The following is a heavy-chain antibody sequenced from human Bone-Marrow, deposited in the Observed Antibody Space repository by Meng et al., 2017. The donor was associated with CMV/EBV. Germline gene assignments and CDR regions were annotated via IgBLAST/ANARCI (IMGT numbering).Heavy chain of an antibody. J-gene: IGHJ4*02. CDR2: ISSSGSTI. CDR3: AREDSSGWNRTFYFDF. Sequence: GESLKISCAASGFTFTDYYMSWIRQAPGKGLEWVSYISSSGSTIYYADSVKGRITISRDNAKNSLYLQMNSLRAEDTAVYYCAREDSSGWNRTFYFDFWGQGALVTGSS. D-gene: IGHD6-19*01. V-gene: IGHV3-11*01. CDR1: GFTFTDYY.